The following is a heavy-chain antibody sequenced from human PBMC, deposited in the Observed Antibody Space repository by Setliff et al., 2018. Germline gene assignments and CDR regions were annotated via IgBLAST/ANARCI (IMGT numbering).Heavy chain of an antibody. CDR2: INPSSGAT. Sequence: ASVKVSCKASGYTFTGYYMYWVRQAPGQELEWMGRINPSSGATIYAQKFQGRVAMTSDTSISTAYMELGRLRSDDTAVYYCARGPAGTYAFDIWGQGTMVTVSS. CDR3: ARGPAGTYAFDI. V-gene: IGHV1-2*06. D-gene: IGHD1-7*01. CDR1: GYTFTGYY. J-gene: IGHJ3*02.